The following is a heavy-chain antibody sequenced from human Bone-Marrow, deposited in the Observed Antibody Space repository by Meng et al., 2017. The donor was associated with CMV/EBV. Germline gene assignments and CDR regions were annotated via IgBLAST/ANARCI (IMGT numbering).Heavy chain of an antibody. CDR2: INPNSGGS. CDR3: ARGKRAGSCNWFDP. CDR1: GYTFTGYY. V-gene: IGHV1-2*02. J-gene: IGHJ5*02. Sequence: SVKVFCKASGYTFTGYYRHWVRKAHGQGLVWMGWINPNSGGSNYAQKFQGRVTMTGDSSISTAYKELSRLRSEDTAVYYCARGKRAGSCNWFDPWGQGNLVTVYS.